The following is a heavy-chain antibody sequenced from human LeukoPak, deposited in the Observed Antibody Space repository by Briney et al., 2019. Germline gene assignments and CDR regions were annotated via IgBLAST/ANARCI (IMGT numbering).Heavy chain of an antibody. V-gene: IGHV4-59*01. Sequence: PSETLSLTCTVSGGSISSYNWSWIRQPPGRGLEWIGYIFYSGSSNYNPSLKSRVTISVDTSRNQFSLKLSSVTAADTAVYYCARGSGWELSGMYDFDMWGQGTMVTVSS. CDR3: ARGSGWELSGMYDFDM. CDR1: GGSISSYN. CDR2: IFYSGSS. D-gene: IGHD1-26*01. J-gene: IGHJ3*02.